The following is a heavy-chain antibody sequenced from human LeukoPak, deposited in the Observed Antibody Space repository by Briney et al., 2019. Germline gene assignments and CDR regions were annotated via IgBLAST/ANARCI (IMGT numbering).Heavy chain of an antibody. CDR3: AKERSRAAAGRDSIDY. CDR1: GFTFDDYA. Sequence: PGRSLRLSCAASGFTFDDYAMHWVRQAPGKGLEWVSGISWNSGSIGYADSVKGRFTISRDNAKNSLYLQMNSLRAEDTALYYCAKERSRAAAGRDSIDYWGQGTLVTVSS. J-gene: IGHJ4*02. CDR2: ISWNSGSI. V-gene: IGHV3-9*01. D-gene: IGHD6-13*01.